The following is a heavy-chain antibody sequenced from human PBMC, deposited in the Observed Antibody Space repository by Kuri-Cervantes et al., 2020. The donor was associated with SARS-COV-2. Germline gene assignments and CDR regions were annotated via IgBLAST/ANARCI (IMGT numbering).Heavy chain of an antibody. Sequence: SVKVSCKASGGTFSSYAISWVRQAPGQGLEWMGGIIPIFGTANYAQKFQGRVTITADESTSTAYMELSSLRSEDTAVYYCARGPDINTYYYAYWGQGTLVTVSS. V-gene: IGHV1-69*13. CDR3: ARGPDINTYYYAY. CDR1: GGTFSSYA. D-gene: IGHD3-22*01. J-gene: IGHJ4*02. CDR2: IIPIFGTA.